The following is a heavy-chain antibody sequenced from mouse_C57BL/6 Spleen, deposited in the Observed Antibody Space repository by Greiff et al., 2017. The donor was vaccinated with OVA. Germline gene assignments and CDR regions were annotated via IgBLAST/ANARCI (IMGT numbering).Heavy chain of an antibody. CDR2: IDPSDSYT. D-gene: IGHD2-3*01. Sequence: VQLQQPGAELVMPGASVKLSCKASGYTFTSYWMHWVKQRPGQGLEWIGEIDPSDSYTNYNQKFKGKSTLTVDKSSSTAYMQLSSLTSEDSAVYYCARWDGGRFDYWGQGTTLTVSS. J-gene: IGHJ2*01. V-gene: IGHV1-69*01. CDR3: ARWDGGRFDY. CDR1: GYTFTSYW.